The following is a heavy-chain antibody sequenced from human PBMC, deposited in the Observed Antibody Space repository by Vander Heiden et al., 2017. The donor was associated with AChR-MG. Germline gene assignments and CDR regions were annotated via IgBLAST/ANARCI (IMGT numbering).Heavy chain of an antibody. D-gene: IGHD6-19*01. J-gene: IGHJ4*02. CDR2: IYPGDSDT. Sequence: EVQLVQSGAEVKKPGESLKISCKGSGYRFTSYWVAWVRQMPGKGLEWMGIIYPGDSDTSYRPSFQGQVTISADKSISTAYLQWSSLKASDTAMYYCARHQSSGWDLWVSFDYWGQGTLVTVSS. CDR3: ARHQSSGWDLWVSFDY. CDR1: GYRFTSYW. V-gene: IGHV5-51*01.